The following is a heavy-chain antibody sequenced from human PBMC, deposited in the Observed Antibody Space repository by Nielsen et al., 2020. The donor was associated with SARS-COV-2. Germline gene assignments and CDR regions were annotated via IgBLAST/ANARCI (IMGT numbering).Heavy chain of an antibody. CDR2: IIPIFGTA. D-gene: IGHD2-2*01. Sequence: SVKVSCKASGGTFSSYAISWVRQAPGQGLEWMGGIIPIFGTANYAQKFQGRVTITADKSTSTAYMELSSLRSEDTAVYYCARDSASPAIRGWRHYYYGMDVWGQGTTVTVSS. J-gene: IGHJ6*02. V-gene: IGHV1-69*06. CDR3: ARDSASPAIRGWRHYYYGMDV. CDR1: GGTFSSYA.